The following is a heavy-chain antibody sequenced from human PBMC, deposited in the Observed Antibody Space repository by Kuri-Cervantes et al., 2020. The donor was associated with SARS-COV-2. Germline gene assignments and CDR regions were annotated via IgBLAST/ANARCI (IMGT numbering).Heavy chain of an antibody. CDR2: IYHSGST. CDR3: ARRSGYYPYYFDY. Sequence: GSLRLSCTVSGYSISSGYYWGWIRQPPGKGLEWIGSIYHSGSTYYNPSLKSRVTISVDTSKNQFSLKLSSVTAADTAVYYCARRSGYYPYYFDYWGQGTLVTVSS. D-gene: IGHD3-22*01. CDR1: GYSISSGYY. J-gene: IGHJ4*02. V-gene: IGHV4-38-2*02.